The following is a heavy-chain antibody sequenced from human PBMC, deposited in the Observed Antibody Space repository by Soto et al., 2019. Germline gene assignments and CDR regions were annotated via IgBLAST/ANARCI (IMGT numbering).Heavy chain of an antibody. J-gene: IGHJ3*02. D-gene: IGHD6-6*01. CDR1: GYTFRNYG. V-gene: IGHV1-18*01. CDR2: ISAYNGDT. CDR3: AIDGLQFVPNADHFDI. Sequence: QVQLVQSGPELKKPGASVTVSCNASGYTFRNYGINWVRKAPGQGLEWMGWISAYNGDTNYAPKFQGRVTMATDTPTSTAYMELRSLKSDDTALYYCAIDGLQFVPNADHFDIWGQGTTVTVSS.